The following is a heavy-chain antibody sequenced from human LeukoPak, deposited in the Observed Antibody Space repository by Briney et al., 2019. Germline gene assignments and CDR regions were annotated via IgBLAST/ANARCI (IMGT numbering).Heavy chain of an antibody. J-gene: IGHJ4*02. CDR1: GFTFSSYA. D-gene: IGHD6-13*01. CDR2: ITGSGGST. CDR3: AKEGRYSSSWYDYFDY. V-gene: IGHV3-23*01. Sequence: GGSLRLSCAASGFTFSSYAMSWVRQAPGKGLEWVSVITGSGGSTNYADSVKGRFTISRDNSKNTLYLQMNSLRAEDTAVYYCAKEGRYSSSWYDYFDYWGQGTLVTVSS.